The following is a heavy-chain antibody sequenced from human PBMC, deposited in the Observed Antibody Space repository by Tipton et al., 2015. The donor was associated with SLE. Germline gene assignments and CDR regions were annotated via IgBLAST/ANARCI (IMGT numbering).Heavy chain of an antibody. J-gene: IGHJ4*02. V-gene: IGHV4-39*01. CDR2: IYYSGGT. Sequence: TLSLTCTVSGGSISSSSYYWGWIRQPPGKGLEWIGSIYYSGGTYYNPSLKSRVTISVDTSKNQFSLKLSSVTAADTAVYYCALRFWGAFDYWGRGTLVTVS. CDR1: GGSISSSSYY. D-gene: IGHD3-3*01. CDR3: ALRFWGAFDY.